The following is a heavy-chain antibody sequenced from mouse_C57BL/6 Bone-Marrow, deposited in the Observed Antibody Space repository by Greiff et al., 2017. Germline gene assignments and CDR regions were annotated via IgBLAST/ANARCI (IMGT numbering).Heavy chain of an antibody. V-gene: IGHV5-17*01. CDR1: GFTFSDYG. CDR2: ISSGSSTI. D-gene: IGHD3-2*02. J-gene: IGHJ3*01. Sequence: EVKLMESGGGLVKPGGSLKLSCAASGFTFSDYGMHWVRQAPEKGLEWVAYISSGSSTIYYADTVKGRFTISRDNAKNTLFLQMTSLRSEDTAMYYCAKAQARGFAYWGQGTLVTVSA. CDR3: AKAQARGFAY.